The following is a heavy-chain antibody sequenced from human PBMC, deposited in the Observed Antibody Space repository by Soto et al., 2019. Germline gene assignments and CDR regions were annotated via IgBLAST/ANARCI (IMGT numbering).Heavy chain of an antibody. V-gene: IGHV3-49*04. CDR3: TRGGIDVVVPADQGFFYYGMDV. Sequence: PGGSLRLSCITSGFVFGDYAMIWVRQAPGKGLEWVAFIRSETFGGTADYAASVRGRFTVSRDDSKRITYLQMSSLKSEDTAVYFCTRGGIDVVVPADQGFFYYGMDVWGQGTTVTVSS. J-gene: IGHJ6*02. CDR1: GFVFGDYA. CDR2: IRSETFGGTA. D-gene: IGHD2-2*01.